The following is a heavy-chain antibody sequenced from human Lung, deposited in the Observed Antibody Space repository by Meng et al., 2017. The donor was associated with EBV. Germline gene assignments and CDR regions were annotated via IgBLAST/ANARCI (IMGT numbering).Heavy chain of an antibody. CDR3: ASESGRGFTPDY. CDR2: LIPMSDAP. CDR1: GGTFRSDA. J-gene: IGHJ4*02. V-gene: IGHV1-69*01. D-gene: IGHD3-10*01. Sequence: QVTVVQSGAEVKKPGSSVKVSCKTSGGTFRSDAISWVRQAPGQGLEWMGGLIPMSDAPHYAQKFQGRVTITADESTSTHYMDLSGLRSEDTAVYYCASESGRGFTPDYWGQGTLVTVSS.